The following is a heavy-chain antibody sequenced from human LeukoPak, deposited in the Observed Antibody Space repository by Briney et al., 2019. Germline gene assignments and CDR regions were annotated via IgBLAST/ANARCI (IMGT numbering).Heavy chain of an antibody. V-gene: IGHV4-39*07. J-gene: IGHJ3*02. D-gene: IGHD3-10*01. Sequence: SETLSLTCTVSGCAISTSNYYWGWIRQPPGKGLEWIGNIFYSGSTYYSPSLRSRVNISLDTSRNQFSLKLNSVTAADTAVYYCAKSKGYGLVDIWGQGTMVTVSS. CDR2: IFYSGST. CDR3: AKSKGYGLVDI. CDR1: GCAISTSNYY.